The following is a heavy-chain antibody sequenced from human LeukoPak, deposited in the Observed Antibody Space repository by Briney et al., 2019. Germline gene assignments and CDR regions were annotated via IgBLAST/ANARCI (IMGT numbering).Heavy chain of an antibody. V-gene: IGHV3-13*01. Sequence: GGSLRLSRAASGFTFSSYDMHWVRQATGKGLEWVSAIGTAGDTYYPGSVKGRFTISRENAKNSLYLQMNRLRAGDTAVYYCARGKAYDSSGYYKLFDYWGQGTLVTVSS. CDR2: IGTAGDT. J-gene: IGHJ4*02. D-gene: IGHD3-22*01. CDR3: ARGKAYDSSGYYKLFDY. CDR1: GFTFSSYD.